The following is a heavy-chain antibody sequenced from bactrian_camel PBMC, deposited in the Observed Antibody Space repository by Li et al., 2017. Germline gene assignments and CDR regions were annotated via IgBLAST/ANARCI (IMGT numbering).Heavy chain of an antibody. D-gene: IGHD3*01. Sequence: VQLVESGGGLVQPGGSLRLSCAASGFTFSSYVMSWVRQAPGKGLEWVSSINSGGGATYYADSVKGRFTIFRDNAKNTVYLQMSSLKPEDTAMYYCAADYWASRYDCYSGSSPGFGYWGQGTQVTVS. J-gene: IGHJ6*01. CDR2: INSGGGAT. CDR3: AADYWASRYDCYSGSSPGFGY. CDR1: GFTFSSYV. V-gene: IGHV3S40*01.